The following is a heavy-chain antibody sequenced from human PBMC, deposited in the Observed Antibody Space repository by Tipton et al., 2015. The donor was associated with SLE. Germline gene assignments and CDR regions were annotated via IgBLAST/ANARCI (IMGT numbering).Heavy chain of an antibody. CDR2: SNPSGNT. CDR3: ARGGRNFPSGWFDS. D-gene: IGHD1-14*01. CDR1: GGSFCGYS. J-gene: IGHJ5*01. Sequence: TLSLTCAVFGGSFCGYSWSWIRQPPGKGLEWVGESNPSGNTNYNPSLKSRVTISVDTSKNQLSLKLSSVTAADTAVFYCARGGRNFPSGWFDSWGQGLLVTVSS. V-gene: IGHV4-34*01.